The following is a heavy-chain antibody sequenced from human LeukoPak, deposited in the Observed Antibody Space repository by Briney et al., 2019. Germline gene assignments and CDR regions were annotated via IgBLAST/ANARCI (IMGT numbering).Heavy chain of an antibody. J-gene: IGHJ5*02. CDR1: GDSVSSNSAA. Sequence: SQTLSLTCAISGDSVSSNSAAWNWIRQSPSRGLEWLGRTYYRSKWYNDYAVSVKSRITINPDTSKNQFSLQLDSVTPEDTAVYYCARNYYDSSGYYKYNWFDPWGQGTLVTVSS. D-gene: IGHD3-22*01. V-gene: IGHV6-1*01. CDR3: ARNYYDSSGYYKYNWFDP. CDR2: TYYRSKWYN.